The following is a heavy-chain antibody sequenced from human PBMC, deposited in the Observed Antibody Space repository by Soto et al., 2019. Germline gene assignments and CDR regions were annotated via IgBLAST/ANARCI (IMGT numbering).Heavy chain of an antibody. V-gene: IGHV3-33*01. CDR3: ARGSSSGVGDYFDY. CDR1: GFTFRNYG. J-gene: IGHJ4*02. D-gene: IGHD6-19*01. Sequence: HPGGSLRLSCAASGFTFRNYGMHWVRQAPGKGLEWLAVIWHDGSKQFYAESVKGRFTISRDNSKNTLYLQMNSLRAEDTAVYYCARGSSSGVGDYFDYWGQGTLVTVSS. CDR2: IWHDGSKQ.